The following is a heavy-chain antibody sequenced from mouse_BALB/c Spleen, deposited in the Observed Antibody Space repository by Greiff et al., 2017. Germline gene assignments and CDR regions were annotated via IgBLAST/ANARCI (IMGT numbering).Heavy chain of an antibody. J-gene: IGHJ3*01. Sequence: EVKLMESGPGLVKPSQSLSLTCTVTGYSITSDYAWNWIRQFPGNKLEWMGYISYSGSTSYNPSLKSRISITRDTSKNQFFLQLNSVTTEDTATYYCARSRYDGWFAYWGQGTLVTVSA. D-gene: IGHD2-14*01. CDR2: ISYSGST. CDR3: ARSRYDGWFAY. V-gene: IGHV3-2*02. CDR1: GYSITSDYA.